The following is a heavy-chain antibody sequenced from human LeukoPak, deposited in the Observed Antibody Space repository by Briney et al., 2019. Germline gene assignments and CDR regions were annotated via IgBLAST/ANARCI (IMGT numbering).Heavy chain of an antibody. CDR1: GFTFSNYG. D-gene: IGHD3-22*01. V-gene: IGHV3-30*03. Sequence: PGGSLRLSCAASGFTFSNYGMHWVRQAPGKGLEWVAVISYHGTTKYYADSVKGRFTISRDNSKNTLYLQMNSLRPEDTAVYYCAAYDSSGYYYGNDYWGQGTLVTVSS. CDR2: ISYHGTTK. J-gene: IGHJ4*02. CDR3: AAYDSSGYYYGNDY.